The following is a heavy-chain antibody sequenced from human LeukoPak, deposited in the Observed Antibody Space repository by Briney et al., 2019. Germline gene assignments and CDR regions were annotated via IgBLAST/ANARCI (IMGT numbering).Heavy chain of an antibody. CDR2: MYYSGST. V-gene: IGHV4-59*12. J-gene: IGHJ6*03. Sequence: SETLSLTCTVSGGSISSYYWSWIRQPPGKGLEWIGYMYYSGSTNYNPSLKSRVTISVDTSKNQFSLKLSSVTAADTAVYYCARSLSPSAVYYYYYMDVWGKGTTVTVSS. CDR1: GGSISSYY. CDR3: ARSLSPSAVYYYYYMDV. D-gene: IGHD6-25*01.